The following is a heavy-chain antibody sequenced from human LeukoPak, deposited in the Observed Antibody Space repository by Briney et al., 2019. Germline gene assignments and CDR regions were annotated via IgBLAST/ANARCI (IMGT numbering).Heavy chain of an antibody. CDR1: GFTFSSYA. V-gene: IGHV3-30-3*01. J-gene: IGHJ4*02. CDR2: ISYDGSNK. CDR3: ARDSIAARQVPFDY. Sequence: GGSLRLSCAAPGFTFSSYAMHWVRQAPGKGLEWVAVISYDGSNKYYADSVKGRFTISRDNSKNTLYLQMNSLRAEDTAVYYCARDSIAARQVPFDYWGQGTLVTVSS. D-gene: IGHD6-6*01.